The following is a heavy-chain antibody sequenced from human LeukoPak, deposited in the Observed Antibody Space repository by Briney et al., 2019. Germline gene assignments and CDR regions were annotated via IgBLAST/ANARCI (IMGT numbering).Heavy chain of an antibody. V-gene: IGHV1-46*01. Sequence: ASVKVSCKASGYSFTSHYIHWVRQAPGQGLEWVGLINPNGGNTGYAQRFQGRVTVTTDTSTSTVYMELNSLGSEDTAVYYCARERRAWGEDFWGQGTLVTVSS. CDR1: GYSFTSHY. D-gene: IGHD3-16*01. CDR3: ARERRAWGEDF. J-gene: IGHJ4*02. CDR2: INPNGGNT.